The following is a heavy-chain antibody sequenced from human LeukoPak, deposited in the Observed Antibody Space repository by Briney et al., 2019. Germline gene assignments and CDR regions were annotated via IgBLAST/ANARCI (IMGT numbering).Heavy chain of an antibody. D-gene: IGHD2-15*01. J-gene: IGHJ4*02. CDR1: GFTVSSNY. Sequence: GGSLRLSCAASGFTVSSNYMSWVRQAPGKGLEWVSVIYSGGSTYYADSVKGRFTISRDNSKNTLYLQMNSLRAEDTAVYYCARGHCSGGSCNDYRGQGTLVTVSS. CDR2: IYSGGST. CDR3: ARGHCSGGSCNDY. V-gene: IGHV3-53*01.